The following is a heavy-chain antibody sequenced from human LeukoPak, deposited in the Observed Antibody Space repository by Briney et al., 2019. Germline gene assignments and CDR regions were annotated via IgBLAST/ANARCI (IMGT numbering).Heavy chain of an antibody. CDR1: GLPISSYY. CDR2: IYYSEST. D-gene: IGHD6-19*01. CDR3: TRNSGWYGIS. V-gene: IGHV4-59*07. Sequence: SDTLSLICTLSGLPISSYYWSWIRQPPGKGLVWIGYIYYSESTINNPSLKSRVTISVDTCKIQFSLKLSSVTAADTDVYCCTRNSGWYGISWGQGTLVIVSS. J-gene: IGHJ4*02.